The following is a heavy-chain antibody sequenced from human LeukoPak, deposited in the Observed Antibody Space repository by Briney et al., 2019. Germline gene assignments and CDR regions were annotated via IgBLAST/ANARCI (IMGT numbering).Heavy chain of an antibody. CDR1: GFTFSSYS. CDR3: ARDRSRYPSDP. Sequence: GGSLRLSCAASGFTFSSYSMNWVRQAPGKGLEWVSYISSSSRTIYDADSVKGRFTISRDNAKNSLYLQMNSLRSDDTAVYYCARDRSRYPSDPWGQGTLVTVSS. D-gene: IGHD3-9*01. J-gene: IGHJ5*02. CDR2: ISSSSRTI. V-gene: IGHV3-48*01.